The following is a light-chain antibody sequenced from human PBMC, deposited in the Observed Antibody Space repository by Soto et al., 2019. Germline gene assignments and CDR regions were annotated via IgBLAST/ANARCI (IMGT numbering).Light chain of an antibody. Sequence: DIQMTHSPSSLSASVGDRVTITCRASQSISSYLNWYQQKPGKAPKLLIYAASSLQSGVPSRFSGSGSGTDFTLTISSLQPEDSATYYCQQGNNFPPTFGQGTKV. V-gene: IGKV1-39*01. J-gene: IGKJ1*01. CDR3: QQGNNFPPT. CDR1: QSISSY. CDR2: AAS.